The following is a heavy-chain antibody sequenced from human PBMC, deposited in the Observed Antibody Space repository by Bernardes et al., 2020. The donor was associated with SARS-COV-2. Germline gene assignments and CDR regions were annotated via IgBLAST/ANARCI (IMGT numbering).Heavy chain of an antibody. CDR2: FDPEDDET. J-gene: IGHJ6*02. V-gene: IGHV1-24*01. D-gene: IGHD3-3*01. CDR3: STYCHSWSGPNHYIADV. CDR1: GYTLTELS. Sequence: ASVKVSCKVSGYKVSGYTLTELSIHWVRQPPGKGLEWMGVFDPEDDETIYAQQFQGRVTMTEDSSTDTAYMELSSLRSDDMAVYYCSTYCHSWSGPNHYIADVWGQGTTVTVSS.